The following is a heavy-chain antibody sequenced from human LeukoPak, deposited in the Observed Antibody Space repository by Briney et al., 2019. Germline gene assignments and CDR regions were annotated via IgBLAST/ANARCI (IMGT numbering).Heavy chain of an antibody. V-gene: IGHV3-23*01. J-gene: IGHJ4*02. Sequence: RGSLRLSCAASGFTLSSYGMSWVCGAPGKGLEWVSAIGGSGGTTYYADSVKGRFTISRDNSTNTLYLQMNGLRAEDTAVYYCAKRLPYYFDYWGQGTLVTVSS. CDR3: AKRLPYYFDY. CDR1: GFTLSSYG. CDR2: IGGSGGTT.